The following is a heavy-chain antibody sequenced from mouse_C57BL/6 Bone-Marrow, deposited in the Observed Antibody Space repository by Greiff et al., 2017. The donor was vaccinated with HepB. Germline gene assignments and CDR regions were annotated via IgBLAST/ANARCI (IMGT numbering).Heavy chain of an antibody. D-gene: IGHD2-1*01. Sequence: VQLQQSGAELVRPGASVKLSCTASGFNIKDDYMHWVKQRPEQGLEWIGWIDPENGDTEYASKFQGKATITADTSSNTAYLQLSSLTSEDTAVYYCTFYGNYPYFVYWGQGTTLTVSS. CDR1: GFNIKDDY. V-gene: IGHV14-4*01. J-gene: IGHJ2*01. CDR2: IDPENGDT. CDR3: TFYGNYPYFVY.